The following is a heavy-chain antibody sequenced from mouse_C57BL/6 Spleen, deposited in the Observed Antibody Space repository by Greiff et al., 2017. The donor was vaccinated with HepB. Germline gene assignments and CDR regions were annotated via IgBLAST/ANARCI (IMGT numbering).Heavy chain of an antibody. CDR2: ISSGGSYT. D-gene: IGHD2-4*01. V-gene: IGHV5-6*01. CDR1: GFTFSSYG. Sequence: VQLKQSGGDLVKPGGSLKLSCAASGFTFSSYGMSWVRQTPDKRLEWVATISSGGSYTYYPDSVKGRFTISRDNAKNTLYLQMSSLKSEDTAMYYCASWDDYDYAMDYWGQGTSVTVSS. CDR3: ASWDDYDYAMDY. J-gene: IGHJ4*01.